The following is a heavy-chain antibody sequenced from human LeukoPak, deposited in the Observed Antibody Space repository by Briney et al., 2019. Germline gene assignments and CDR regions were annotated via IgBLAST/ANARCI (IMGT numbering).Heavy chain of an antibody. CDR2: INPDGNKK. J-gene: IGHJ4*02. CDR3: ARDLAYSRLDY. CDR1: GLTFSSSW. Sequence: GGSLRLSCAVSGLTFSSSWMGWVRRAPGKGLEWVASINPDGNKKYSADSVKGRFTISRDNAENSLYLQMNSLRVEDTAFYYCARDLAYSRLDYWGQGMLVTVSS. D-gene: IGHD5-18*01. V-gene: IGHV3-7*01.